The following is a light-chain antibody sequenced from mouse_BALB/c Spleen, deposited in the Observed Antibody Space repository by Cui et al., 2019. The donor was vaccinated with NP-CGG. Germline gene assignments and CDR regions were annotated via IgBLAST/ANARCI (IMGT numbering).Light chain of an antibody. J-gene: IGLJ1*01. CDR3: ALWYSNHWV. CDR1: TGAVTTSNY. CDR2: GTN. V-gene: IGLV1*01. Sequence: QAVVTQESALTTSPGETVTLTCRSSTGAVTTSNYANWVQEKPDHLFTGLIGGTNNRAQGVPARFSGSLNGDKAALTITGAQTEDEAIYFCALWYSNHWVFGGGTKLTVL.